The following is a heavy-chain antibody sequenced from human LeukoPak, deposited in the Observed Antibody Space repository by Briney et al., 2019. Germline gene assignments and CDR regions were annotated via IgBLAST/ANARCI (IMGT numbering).Heavy chain of an antibody. Sequence: PGGSLRLSCAASGFTFSSYAMSWVRQAPGKGLEWVSAISGSGGSTYYADSVKGRFTISRDNAKNSLYLQMNSLRAEDTAVYYCARPYYYDSSGPDYWGQGTLVTVSS. CDR1: GFTFSSYA. CDR2: ISGSGGST. J-gene: IGHJ4*02. CDR3: ARPYYYDSSGPDY. D-gene: IGHD3-22*01. V-gene: IGHV3-23*01.